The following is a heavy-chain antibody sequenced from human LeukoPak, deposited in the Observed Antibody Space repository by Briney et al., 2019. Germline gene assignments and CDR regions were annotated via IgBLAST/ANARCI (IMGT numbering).Heavy chain of an antibody. CDR3: ATASTTVRNLLDQ. D-gene: IGHD4-17*01. V-gene: IGHV3-74*01. CDR1: GFTFSTYW. J-gene: IGHJ4*02. Sequence: QPGGSLRLSCAASGFTFSTYWMHWVRQAPGKGLVWVARIKGDGSSTIYADSVKGRFTISRDNSKNTLYLQTSSLRAEDTAVYYCATASTTVRNLLDQWGRGTLVSVS. CDR2: IKGDGSST.